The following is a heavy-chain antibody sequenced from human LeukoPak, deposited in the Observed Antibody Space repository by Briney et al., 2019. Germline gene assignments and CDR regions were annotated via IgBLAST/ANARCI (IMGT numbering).Heavy chain of an antibody. CDR3: AKDWHGSGYSYFDY. CDR1: GFSFSKYV. Sequence: PGGSLRLSCTTSGFSFSKYVMSWVREAPGKGLEWLSGISGSGGTTFYADSVKGRLAISRDNSKSTLYLQINNLSAEDAAVYYCAKDWHGSGYSYFDYWGQGTQVAVSS. V-gene: IGHV3-23*01. D-gene: IGHD3-22*01. J-gene: IGHJ4*02. CDR2: ISGSGGTT.